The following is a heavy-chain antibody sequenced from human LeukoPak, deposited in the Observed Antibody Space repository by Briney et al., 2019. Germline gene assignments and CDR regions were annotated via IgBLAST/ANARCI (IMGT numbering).Heavy chain of an antibody. CDR2: IYSGGST. D-gene: IGHD3-16*01. Sequence: PGGSLRLSCAASGFTVSSNYMSWVRQAPGKGLEWVSVIYSGGSTYYADSVKGRFTISKDNSKNTLYLQMNSLRAEDTAVYYCARARRGSFDYWGQGTLVTVSS. CDR3: ARARRGSFDY. CDR1: GFTVSSNY. J-gene: IGHJ4*02. V-gene: IGHV3-53*01.